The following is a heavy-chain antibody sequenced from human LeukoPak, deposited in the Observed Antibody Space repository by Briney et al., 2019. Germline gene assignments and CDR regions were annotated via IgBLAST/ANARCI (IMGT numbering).Heavy chain of an antibody. CDR2: INPNSGGT. CDR3: ATALGGDYGYYYYYYGMDV. CDR1: GYTFTGYY. D-gene: IGHD4-17*01. V-gene: IGHV1-2*02. Sequence: ASVKVSCKASGYTFTGYYMHWVRQAPGQGLEWMGWINPNSGGTNYAQKFQGRVTMTRDTSISTAYMELSRLRSDDTAVYYCATALGGDYGYYYYYYGMDVWGQGTTVTVSS. J-gene: IGHJ6*02.